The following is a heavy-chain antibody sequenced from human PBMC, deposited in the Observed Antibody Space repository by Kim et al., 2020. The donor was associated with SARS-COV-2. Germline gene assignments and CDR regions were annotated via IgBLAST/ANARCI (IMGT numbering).Heavy chain of an antibody. CDR1: GFIVTNHY. V-gene: IGHV3-53*01. D-gene: IGHD7-27*01. Sequence: GGSLRLSCAASGFIVTNHYLTWVRQAPGKGLEWLSMIHIDGTTYYADSVRGRFTISRDTSENTLYLQMNNLRVEDTAIYFCRRGHWGDTPSWGQGTRVTISS. CDR3: RRGHWGDTPS. CDR2: IHIDGTT. J-gene: IGHJ5*02.